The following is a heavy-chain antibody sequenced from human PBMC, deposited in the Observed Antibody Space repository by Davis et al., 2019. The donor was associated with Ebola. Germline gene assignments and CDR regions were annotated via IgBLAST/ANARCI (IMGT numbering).Heavy chain of an antibody. V-gene: IGHV4-34*01. Sequence: SETLSLTCAAYGGSFSGYYWSWIRQPPGKGLEWIGEINHSGSTNYNPSLKSRVTISVDTSKNQFSLKLSSVTAADTAVYYCARERALGYCSSTSCYRDGMDVWGQGTTVTVSS. J-gene: IGHJ6*02. CDR3: ARERALGYCSSTSCYRDGMDV. D-gene: IGHD2-2*02. CDR2: INHSGST. CDR1: GGSFSGYY.